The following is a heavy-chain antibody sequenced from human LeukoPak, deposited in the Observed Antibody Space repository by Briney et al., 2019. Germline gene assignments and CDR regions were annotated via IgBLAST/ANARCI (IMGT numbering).Heavy chain of an antibody. V-gene: IGHV3-23*01. CDR3: AKDPGRYCRGGRCYADY. Sequence: GGSLRLSCAASGFTFSNYAMTWVRQAPGKGLEWVSSISASGASTYYADSVKGRFTISRDNSRNTLFLQMNSLRAEDSAVYYCAKDPGRYCRGGRCYADYWGQGILVTVSS. CDR1: GFTFSNYA. D-gene: IGHD2-15*01. J-gene: IGHJ4*02. CDR2: ISASGAST.